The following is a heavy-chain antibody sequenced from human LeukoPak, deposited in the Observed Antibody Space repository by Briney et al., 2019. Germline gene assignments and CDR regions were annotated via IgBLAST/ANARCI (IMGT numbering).Heavy chain of an antibody. V-gene: IGHV3-21*01. CDR2: ISSSSSYI. CDR3: ARVEYSSSSGYYFGY. CDR1: GFTFSSYS. Sequence: GGSLRLSCAASGFTFSSYSMNWVRQAPGKGLEWVSSISSSSSYIYYADSVKGRFTISRDNAKNSLYLQMNSLRAEDTAVYYCARVEYSSSSGYYFGYWGQGTLVTVSS. D-gene: IGHD6-6*01. J-gene: IGHJ4*02.